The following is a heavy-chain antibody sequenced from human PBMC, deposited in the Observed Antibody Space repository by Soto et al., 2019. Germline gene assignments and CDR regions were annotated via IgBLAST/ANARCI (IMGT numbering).Heavy chain of an antibody. J-gene: IGHJ6*03. D-gene: IGHD3-16*01. CDR1: GDTFSSYS. V-gene: IGHV1-69*08. Sequence: SVKVSCKASGDTFSSYSISWVRQAPGQGLEWTGRIIPMVGTPNYAQKFQGRVTFSADKSTSTAYMVLNSLISDDTAVYYCAADGGSTSSSAYNYFMDVWGEGTPVTVSS. CDR3: AADGGSTSSSAYNYFMDV. CDR2: IIPMVGTP.